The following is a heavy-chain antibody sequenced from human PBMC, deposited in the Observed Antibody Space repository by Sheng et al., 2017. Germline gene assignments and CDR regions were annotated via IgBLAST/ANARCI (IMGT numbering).Heavy chain of an antibody. Sequence: QVQLQQWGAGLLKPSETLSLTCAVYGGSFSGYYWSWIRQPPGKGLEWIGEINHSGSTNYNPSLKSRVTISVDTSKNQFSLKLSSVTAADTAVYYCARVEGSGSYCDYWGQGTLVTVSS. J-gene: IGHJ4*02. CDR3: ARVEGSGSYCDY. V-gene: IGHV4-34*01. D-gene: IGHD3-10*01. CDR1: GGSFSGYY. CDR2: INHSGST.